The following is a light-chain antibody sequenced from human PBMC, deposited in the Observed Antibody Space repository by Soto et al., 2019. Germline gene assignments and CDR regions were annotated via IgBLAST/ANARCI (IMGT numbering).Light chain of an antibody. V-gene: IGLV1-47*01. J-gene: IGLJ3*02. CDR3: AAWDDSLSAWV. CDR2: RNN. CDR1: SSNIGSSS. Sequence: QAVVTQPPSASGTPGQRVTISCSGGSSNIGSSSVYWYQQLPGTAPKLLIYRNNQRPSGVPDRFSGSRSGTSASLAISGLRSEDEADYYCAAWDDSLSAWVFGGGTKLTVL.